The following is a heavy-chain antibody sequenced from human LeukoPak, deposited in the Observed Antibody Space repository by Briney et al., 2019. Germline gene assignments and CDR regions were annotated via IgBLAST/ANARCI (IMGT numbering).Heavy chain of an antibody. CDR3: AKGGSASHNWFDP. J-gene: IGHJ5*02. V-gene: IGHV3-30*02. D-gene: IGHD2-15*01. CDR2: IRNDGSNE. CDR1: GFTFRDYG. Sequence: GGFLRLSCAASGFTFRDYGMHWIRQAPGKGLEWVAFIRNDGSNEYYPDSVKGRFTISRDNSRNTLYLQMNSLRDEDTAVYYCAKGGSASHNWFDPWGQGTLVTVSS.